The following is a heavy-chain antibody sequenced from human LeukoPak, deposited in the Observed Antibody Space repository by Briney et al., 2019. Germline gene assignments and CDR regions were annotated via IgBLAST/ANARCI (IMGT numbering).Heavy chain of an antibody. CDR3: AKIPAARRVYDAFDI. Sequence: PGGSLRLSCAASGFTFSSYATSWVRQAPGKGLEWVSAISGSGGSTYYADSVKGRFTISRDNSKNTLYLQMNSLRAEDTAVYYCAKIPAARRVYDAFDIWGQGTMVTVSS. J-gene: IGHJ3*02. D-gene: IGHD6-6*01. CDR1: GFTFSSYA. CDR2: ISGSGGST. V-gene: IGHV3-23*01.